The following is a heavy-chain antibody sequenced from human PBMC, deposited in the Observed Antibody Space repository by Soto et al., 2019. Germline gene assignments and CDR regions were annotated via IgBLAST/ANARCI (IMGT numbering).Heavy chain of an antibody. CDR3: GYSSSWYYAYFDY. D-gene: IGHD6-13*01. V-gene: IGHV3-74*01. J-gene: IGHJ4*02. CDR1: GFTFSSYW. Sequence: GGSLRLSCAASGFTFSSYWMHWVRQAPGKGLVWVSRINSDGSSTSYADSVKGRFTISRDNAKNTLYLQMNSLRAEDTAVYYCGYSSSWYYAYFDYWGQGTLVTVSS. CDR2: INSDGSST.